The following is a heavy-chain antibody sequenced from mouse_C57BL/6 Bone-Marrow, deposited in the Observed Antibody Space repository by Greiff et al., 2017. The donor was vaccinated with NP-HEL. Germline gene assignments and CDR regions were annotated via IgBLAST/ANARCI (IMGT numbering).Heavy chain of an antibody. Sequence: EVKLQESGGGLVQPGGSLSLSCAASGFTFTDYYMSWVRQPPGKALEWLGFIRNKANGYTTEYSASVKGLFTISRENSQSILYLQINALRAEDSATYYCASNYDFAYWGQGTLVTVSA. J-gene: IGHJ3*01. CDR2: IRNKANGYTT. V-gene: IGHV7-3*01. D-gene: IGHD2-1*01. CDR3: ASNYDFAY. CDR1: GFTFTDYY.